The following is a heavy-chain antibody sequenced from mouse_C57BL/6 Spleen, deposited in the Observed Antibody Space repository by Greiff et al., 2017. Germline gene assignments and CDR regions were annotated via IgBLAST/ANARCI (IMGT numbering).Heavy chain of an antibody. Sequence: QVQLQQPGAELVKPGASVKLSCKASGYTFTSYWMHWVKQRPGQGLEWIGMIHPNSGSTNYNEKFKSKATLTVDKSSSTAYMQLSSLTSEDSAVYYCAREINYYGSSSYFDYWGQGTTLTVSS. V-gene: IGHV1-64*01. D-gene: IGHD1-1*01. CDR2: IHPNSGST. CDR3: AREINYYGSSSYFDY. J-gene: IGHJ2*01. CDR1: GYTFTSYW.